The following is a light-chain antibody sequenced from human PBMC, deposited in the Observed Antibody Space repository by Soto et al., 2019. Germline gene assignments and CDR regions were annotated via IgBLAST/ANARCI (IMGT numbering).Light chain of an antibody. J-gene: IGLJ1*01. CDR1: SSNNGSNS. Sequence: QSVLTQPPSASGTPGQRVTISCSGSSSNNGSNSVNWYQQLPGTAPKLLIYSNDRRPSGVPDRFSGSKSGTSASLAISGLQSEDEADYYCAAWDDSLNGYVFGTGTKVTVL. V-gene: IGLV1-44*01. CDR3: AAWDDSLNGYV. CDR2: SND.